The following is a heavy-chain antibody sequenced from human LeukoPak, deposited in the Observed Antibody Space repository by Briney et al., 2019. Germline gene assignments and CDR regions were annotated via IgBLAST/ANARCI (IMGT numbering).Heavy chain of an antibody. CDR1: GFTLSNYN. Sequence: GGSLRLSCAASGFTLSNYNMNWVRQAPGKGLEWVSSISSRSSYIYYVDSVKGRFTISTDNAKNSLYLQMHSLRAEDTAVYYCARDPTYCSSTSCYIDYWGQGTLVTVSS. D-gene: IGHD2-2*02. J-gene: IGHJ4*02. CDR2: ISSRSSYI. CDR3: ARDPTYCSSTSCYIDY. V-gene: IGHV3-21*01.